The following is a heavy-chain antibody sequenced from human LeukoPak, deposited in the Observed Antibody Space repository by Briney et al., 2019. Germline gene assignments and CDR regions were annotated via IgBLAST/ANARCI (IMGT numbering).Heavy chain of an antibody. CDR3: AKTSSGYYSYYFDD. Sequence: GGSLRLSCAASGFTFSSYAMHWVRQAPGKGLEWVAVIWYDGSNKYYADTVKGRFTISRDNSKNTLYLQMNSLRAEDTAVYYCAKTSSGYYSYYFDDWGQGTLVTVSS. J-gene: IGHJ4*02. CDR1: GFTFSSYA. D-gene: IGHD3-22*01. CDR2: IWYDGSNK. V-gene: IGHV3-33*06.